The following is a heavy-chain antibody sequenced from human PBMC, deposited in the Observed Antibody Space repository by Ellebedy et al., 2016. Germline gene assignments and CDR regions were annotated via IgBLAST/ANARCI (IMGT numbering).Heavy chain of an antibody. CDR2: INTNTGNP. CDR1: GYTFTSYA. J-gene: IGHJ4*02. CDR3: ARGPPITMVRGVINPPGYYFDD. Sequence: ASVKVSCKASGYTFTSYAMNWVRQAPGQGLEWMGWINTNTGNPTYAQCFTGRFVVSLDTSVSTAYLQISSLKAEDTAVYYCARGPPITMVRGVINPPGYYFDDWGQGTLVTVSS. D-gene: IGHD3-10*01. V-gene: IGHV7-4-1*02.